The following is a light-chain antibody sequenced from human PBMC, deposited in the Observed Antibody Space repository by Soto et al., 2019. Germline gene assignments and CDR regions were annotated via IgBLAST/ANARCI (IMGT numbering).Light chain of an antibody. Sequence: QSALTQPPSASGSPGQSVTISCTGTSSDVGGYNYVSWYQQHPGKAPKLMIYEVSKRPLGVPDRFSGSKSGNTASLTVSGLQAEDEADYYCSSYAGSNNSPVVFGGGTKLTVL. J-gene: IGLJ2*01. CDR1: SSDVGGYNY. CDR3: SSYAGSNNSPVV. V-gene: IGLV2-8*01. CDR2: EVS.